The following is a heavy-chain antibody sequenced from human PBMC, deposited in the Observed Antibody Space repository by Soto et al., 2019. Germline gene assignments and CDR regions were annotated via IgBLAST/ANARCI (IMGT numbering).Heavy chain of an antibody. CDR2: IIPIFGTA. V-gene: IGHV1-69*06. J-gene: IGHJ4*02. Sequence: GASVKVSCKASGGTFSSYAISRVRQAPGQGLEWMGGIIPIFGTANYAQKFQGRVTITADKSTSTAYMELSSLRSEDTAVYYCARRPGYSNRGSYDYWGQGTLVTVYS. CDR1: GGTFSSYA. D-gene: IGHD4-4*01. CDR3: ARRPGYSNRGSYDY.